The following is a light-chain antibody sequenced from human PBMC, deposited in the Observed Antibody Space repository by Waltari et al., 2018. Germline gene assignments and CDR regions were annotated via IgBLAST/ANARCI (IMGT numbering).Light chain of an antibody. J-gene: IGKJ1*01. CDR1: QSVGRT. CDR2: AAS. Sequence: EIVLTQSPGTLSLSPGETATLSCRASQSVGRTLAWYQQKPGQAPRLLIYAASTRATGIPDRFSGGGSGTDFRLTISRLEPEDFAVYYCQHYVRLPVTFGQGTTVELK. V-gene: IGKV3-20*01. CDR3: QHYVRLPVT.